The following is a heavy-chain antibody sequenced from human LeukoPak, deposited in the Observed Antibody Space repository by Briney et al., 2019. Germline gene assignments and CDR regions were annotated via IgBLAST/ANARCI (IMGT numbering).Heavy chain of an antibody. CDR1: GYSISSGYY. CDR3: ARRGSIFGVGVLAY. D-gene: IGHD3-3*01. CDR2: IYHSGST. J-gene: IGHJ4*02. V-gene: IGHV4-38-2*01. Sequence: PSETLSLTCAVSGYSISSGYYWGWIQQPPGKGLEWIGSIYHSGSTYYNPSLKSRVTISVDTSKSQFSLKLSSVTAADTAVYYCARRGSIFGVGVLAYWGQGTLVTVSS.